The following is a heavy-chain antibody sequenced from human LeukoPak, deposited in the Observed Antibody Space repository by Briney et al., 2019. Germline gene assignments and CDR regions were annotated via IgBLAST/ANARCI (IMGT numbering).Heavy chain of an antibody. CDR2: ISTYNDNT. CDR3: ASGGYCSGGSCYEGSFAY. CDR1: GYTFTSFG. D-gene: IGHD2-15*01. Sequence: ASVKVSCKASGYTFTSFGINWVRQAPRQGLEWMGWISTYNDNTNYAQKLQGRVTMTTDTSTSTAYMELRSLRYEDTAVYYCASGGYCSGGSCYEGSFAYWGQGTLVTVSS. J-gene: IGHJ4*02. V-gene: IGHV1-18*01.